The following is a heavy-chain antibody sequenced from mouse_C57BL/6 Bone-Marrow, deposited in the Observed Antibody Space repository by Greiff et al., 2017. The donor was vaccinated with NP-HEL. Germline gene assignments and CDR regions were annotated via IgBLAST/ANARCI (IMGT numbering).Heavy chain of an antibody. CDR1: GFTFSSYG. CDR3: ARFITTVVAPLGY. D-gene: IGHD1-1*01. V-gene: IGHV5-6*01. Sequence: EVQLQESGGDLVKPGGSLKLSCAASGFTFSSYGMSWVRQTPDKRLEWVATISSGGSYTYYPDSVKGRFTISRDNAKNTLYLQMSSLKSEDTAMYYCARFITTVVAPLGYWGQGTTLTVSS. J-gene: IGHJ2*01. CDR2: ISSGGSYT.